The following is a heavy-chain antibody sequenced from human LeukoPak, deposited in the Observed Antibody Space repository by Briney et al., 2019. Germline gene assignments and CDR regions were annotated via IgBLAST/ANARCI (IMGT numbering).Heavy chain of an antibody. Sequence: GGSLRLSCAASGFTFSSYGMHWVRQAPGKGLEWVAVISYDGSNKYYADSVEGRFTISRDNSKNTLYLQMNSLRAEDTAVYYCAKDFGRKQNSLGYPDYWGQGTLVTVSS. V-gene: IGHV3-30*18. CDR2: ISYDGSNK. CDR3: AKDFGRKQNSLGYPDY. CDR1: GFTFSSYG. D-gene: IGHD3-3*01. J-gene: IGHJ4*02.